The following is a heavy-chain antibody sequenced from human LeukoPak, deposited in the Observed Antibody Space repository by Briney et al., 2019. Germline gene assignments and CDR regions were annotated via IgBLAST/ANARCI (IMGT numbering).Heavy chain of an antibody. CDR1: GGSFSGYY. CDR2: INHSGST. D-gene: IGHD5-18*01. Sequence: PSETLSLTCAVYGGSFSGYYWSWIRQPPGKGLEWIGEINHSGSTNYNPSLKSQVTISVDTSKNQFSLKLSSVTAADTAVYYCARRVTHNYYYYYYMDVWGKGTTVTVSS. CDR3: ARRVTHNYYYYYYMDV. J-gene: IGHJ6*03. V-gene: IGHV4-34*01.